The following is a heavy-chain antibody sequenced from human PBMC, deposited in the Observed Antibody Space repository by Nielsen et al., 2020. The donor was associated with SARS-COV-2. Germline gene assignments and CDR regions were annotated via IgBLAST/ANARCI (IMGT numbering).Heavy chain of an antibody. CDR2: IYHSGST. CDR1: GYSISSGYY. D-gene: IGHD3-3*01. J-gene: IGHJ4*02. CDR3: ARDEDFWSGYYYGY. Sequence: SETLSLTCTVSGYSISSGYYWGWIRQPPGEGLEWIGSIYHSGSTYYNPSLKSRVTISVDTSKNQFSLKLSSVTAADTAVYYCARDEDFWSGYYYGYWGQGTLVTVSS. V-gene: IGHV4-38-2*02.